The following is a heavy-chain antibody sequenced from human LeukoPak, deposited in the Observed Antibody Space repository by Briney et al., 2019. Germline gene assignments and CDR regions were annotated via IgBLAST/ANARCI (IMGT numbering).Heavy chain of an antibody. CDR1: GFTFGTYG. CDR3: AKDMWGDGYKFDS. Sequence: GGSLRLSCAASGFTFGTYGMSWVRQAPGKGLEWVSGISASGGSTFYADSVKGRFTISRDNSKNILYLQMNNVRAEDTALYYCAKDMWGDGYKFDSWGQGTPVTVSS. J-gene: IGHJ4*02. CDR2: ISASGGST. V-gene: IGHV3-23*01. D-gene: IGHD5-24*01.